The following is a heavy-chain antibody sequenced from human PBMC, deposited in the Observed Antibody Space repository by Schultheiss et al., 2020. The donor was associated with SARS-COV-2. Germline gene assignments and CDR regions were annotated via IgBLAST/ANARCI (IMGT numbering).Heavy chain of an antibody. J-gene: IGHJ4*02. D-gene: IGHD2-15*01. Sequence: GGSLRLSCAASGFTFSDRTMDWVRQAPGKGLEWLAVISYDGSTKYYADSVKGRFTISRDNSKNTVFLQMNSLRAEDTAVYYCAKAHLVVVTTEPFDYWGQGTLVTVSS. V-gene: IGHV3-30-3*01. CDR1: GFTFSDRT. CDR2: ISYDGSTK. CDR3: AKAHLVVVTTEPFDY.